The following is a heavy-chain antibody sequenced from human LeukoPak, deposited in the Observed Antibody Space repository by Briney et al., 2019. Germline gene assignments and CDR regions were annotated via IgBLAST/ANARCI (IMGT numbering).Heavy chain of an antibody. CDR2: IYSGGST. CDR3: ARGYYDILTGSRPEYFQH. Sequence: GGSLRLSCAASGFTVSSNYMSWVRQAPGKGLEWVSVIYSGGSTYYADSVKGRFTISRHNSKNTLYLQMNSLRAEDTAVYYCARGYYDILTGSRPEYFQHWGQGTLVTVSS. J-gene: IGHJ1*01. V-gene: IGHV3-53*04. D-gene: IGHD3-9*01. CDR1: GFTVSSNY.